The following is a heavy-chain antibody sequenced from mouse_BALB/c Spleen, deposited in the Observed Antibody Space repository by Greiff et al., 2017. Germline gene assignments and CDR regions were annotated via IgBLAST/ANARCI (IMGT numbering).Heavy chain of an antibody. Sequence: VKLVESGPGLVAPSQSLSITCTVSGFSLTSYGVHWVRQPPGKGLEWLGVIWAGGSTNYNSALMSRLSISKDNSKSQVFLKMNSLQTDDTAMYYCARGGLEAMDYWGQGTSVTVSS. J-gene: IGHJ4*01. D-gene: IGHD3-3*01. CDR1: GFSLTSYG. CDR3: ARGGLEAMDY. CDR2: IWAGGST. V-gene: IGHV2-9*02.